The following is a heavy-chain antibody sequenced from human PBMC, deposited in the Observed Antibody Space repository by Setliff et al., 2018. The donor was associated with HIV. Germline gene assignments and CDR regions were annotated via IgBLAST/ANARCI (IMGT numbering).Heavy chain of an antibody. CDR2: NDLDSRAI. D-gene: IGHD6-25*01. CDR1: GFTFSTNG. V-gene: IGHV3-48*04. J-gene: IGHJ4*02. Sequence: GGSLRLSCAAPGFTFSTNGMHWVRQAPGKGLEWVSYNDLDSRAIYYSGSVRGRFTISRDNARDSLYLQMNSLRVEDTAVYYCVRDTTSGWMLTNWGQGTLVTVSS. CDR3: VRDTTSGWMLTN.